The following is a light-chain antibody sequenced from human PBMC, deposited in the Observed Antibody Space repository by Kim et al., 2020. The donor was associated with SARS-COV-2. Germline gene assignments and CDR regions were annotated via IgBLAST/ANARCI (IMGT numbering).Light chain of an antibody. CDR1: KLGEIY. Sequence: SYELTQPPSVSVSPGQTATITCSGDKLGEIYASWYQQRPGQSPVLVLYQDTKRPSGIPERFSGSNSGNAATLTISGTQAMDEAIYLCQAWATSTDAGFGGGTQLSVL. J-gene: IGLJ2*01. CDR3: QAWATSTDAG. CDR2: QDT. V-gene: IGLV3-1*01.